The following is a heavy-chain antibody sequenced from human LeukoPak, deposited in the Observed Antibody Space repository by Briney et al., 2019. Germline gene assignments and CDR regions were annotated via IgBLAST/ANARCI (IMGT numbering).Heavy chain of an antibody. CDR2: IRSDGNKK. D-gene: IGHD2-15*01. V-gene: IGHV3-30*02. CDR1: VFTFSSYG. CDR3: AKAPVTTCSGAYCYPFDY. J-gene: IGHJ4*02. Sequence: GGSLRLSCAASVFTFSSYGMYWVRQAPGKGLEWVAFIRSDGNKKYYADSVKGRFTISGDNSRNTLYLQMNSLRTEDTAVYYCAKAPVTTCSGAYCYPFDYWGQGTLVTVSS.